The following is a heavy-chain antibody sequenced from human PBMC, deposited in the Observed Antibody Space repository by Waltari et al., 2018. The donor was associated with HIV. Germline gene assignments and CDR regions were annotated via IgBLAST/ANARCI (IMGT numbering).Heavy chain of an antibody. D-gene: IGHD4-17*01. V-gene: IGHV4-34*01. CDR1: GGSFSGYY. CDR2: INHSGSS. Sequence: QVQLQQWGAGLLRPSETLSLTCAVYGGSFSGYYWSWIRQPPGKGLEWIGEINHSGSSNNNPSLKSRVTISVDTSKNQFSLRLRSVTAADTAVYYCARDSVPSFDYGDYYYYGMDVWSQGTTATVSS. CDR3: ARDSVPSFDYGDYYYYGMDV. J-gene: IGHJ6*01.